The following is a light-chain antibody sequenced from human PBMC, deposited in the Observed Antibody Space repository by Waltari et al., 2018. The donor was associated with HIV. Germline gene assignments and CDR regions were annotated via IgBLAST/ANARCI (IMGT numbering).Light chain of an antibody. Sequence: SITISCTGTSSDVGGYNYVSWYQHHPGKAPKLMIYEVSNRPSGVSNRFSGSKSGNTASLTISGLQAEDEADYYCSSYTSTSILYVFGTGTKVTVL. CDR3: SSYTSTSILYV. V-gene: IGLV2-14*01. CDR2: EVS. J-gene: IGLJ1*01. CDR1: SSDVGGYNY.